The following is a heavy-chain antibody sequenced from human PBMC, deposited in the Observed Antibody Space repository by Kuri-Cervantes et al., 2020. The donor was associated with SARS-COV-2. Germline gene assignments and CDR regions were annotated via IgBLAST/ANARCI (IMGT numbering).Heavy chain of an antibody. D-gene: IGHD2-15*01. V-gene: IGHV3-21*01. J-gene: IGHJ4*02. Sequence: GESLKISCAASGFTFSSYAMSWVRQAPGKGLEWVSSISSSSSYIYYADSVKGRFTISRDNAKNSLYLQMNSLRAEDTAVYYCAREKGGYSGGSCFYFDYWGQGTLVTVSS. CDR3: AREKGGYSGGSCFYFDY. CDR1: GFTFSSYA. CDR2: ISSSSSYI.